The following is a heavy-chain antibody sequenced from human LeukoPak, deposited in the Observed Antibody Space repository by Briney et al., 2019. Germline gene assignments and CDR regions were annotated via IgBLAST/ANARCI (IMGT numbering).Heavy chain of an antibody. V-gene: IGHV4-39*01. CDR1: GGSISSSSYY. D-gene: IGHD3-3*01. CDR3: ASSDTIFGVVHH. CDR2: IYYSGST. Sequence: SETLSLTCTVSGGSISSSSYYWGWIRQPPGKGLEWIGSIYYSGSTYYNPSLKSRVTISVDTSKNQFSLKLSSVTAADTAVYYCASSDTIFGVVHHWGQGTLVTVSS. J-gene: IGHJ5*02.